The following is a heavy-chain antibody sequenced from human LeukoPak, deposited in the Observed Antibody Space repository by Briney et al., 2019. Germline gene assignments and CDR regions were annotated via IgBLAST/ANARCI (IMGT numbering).Heavy chain of an antibody. CDR1: GFTFSSYA. J-gene: IGHJ4*02. CDR2: IYSGDNT. Sequence: GGSLRLSCAASGFTFSSYAMSWVRQAPGRGLEWVSVIYSGDNTYYVESVKGRFTISRDNSKNTLFLQMNRLRAEDTAVYYCAGRRVLDASFDYWGQGTLVTVSS. D-gene: IGHD3-16*01. CDR3: AGRRVLDASFDY. V-gene: IGHV3-66*02.